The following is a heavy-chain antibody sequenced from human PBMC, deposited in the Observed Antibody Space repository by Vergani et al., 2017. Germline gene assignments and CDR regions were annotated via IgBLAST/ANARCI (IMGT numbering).Heavy chain of an antibody. D-gene: IGHD1-26*01. CDR3: AKAAPGVGATIGLRVAFDY. CDR1: GFTFSDYY. J-gene: IGHJ4*02. CDR2: ISSSGSTI. V-gene: IGHV3-11*01. Sequence: QVQLVESGGGLVKPGGSLRLSCAASGFTFSDYYMSWIRQAPGKGLEWVSYISSSGSTIYYADSVKGRFSISRDYSKNTLYLQMNSLGAEDTAVFYCAKAAPGVGATIGLRVAFDYWGQGTLVTVSS.